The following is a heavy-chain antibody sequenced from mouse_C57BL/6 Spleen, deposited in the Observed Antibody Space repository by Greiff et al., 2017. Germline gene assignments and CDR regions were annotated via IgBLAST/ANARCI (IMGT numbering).Heavy chain of an antibody. CDR1: GYAFSSSW. V-gene: IGHV1-82*01. CDR3: ASYDYDAWFAY. Sequence: VQLQQSGPELVKPGASVKISCKASGYAFSSSWMNWVKQRPGKGLEWIGRIYPGDGDTNYNGQFKGKATLTADKSSSTAYMQLSSLTSEDSAVYFCASYDYDAWFAYWGQGTLVTVSA. D-gene: IGHD2-4*01. J-gene: IGHJ3*01. CDR2: IYPGDGDT.